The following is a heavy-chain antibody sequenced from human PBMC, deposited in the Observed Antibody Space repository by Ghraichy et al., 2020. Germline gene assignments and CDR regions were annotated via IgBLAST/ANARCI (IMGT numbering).Heavy chain of an antibody. V-gene: IGHV4-39*01. Sequence: SETLSLTCTVSGGSISSNNYYWGWIRQPPGKGLEWIGSMYYSGSTYYNPSLKSRVTISVDTSKNQFSLKLSSVTAADTAMYYCARHFDAGPQFGVVILRAFDIWGQGTVVTVSS. D-gene: IGHD3-3*01. J-gene: IGHJ3*02. CDR3: ARHFDAGPQFGVVILRAFDI. CDR2: MYYSGST. CDR1: GGSISSNNYY.